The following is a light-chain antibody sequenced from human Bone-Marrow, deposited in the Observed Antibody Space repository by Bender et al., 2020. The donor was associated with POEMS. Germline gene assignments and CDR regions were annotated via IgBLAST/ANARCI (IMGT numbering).Light chain of an antibody. V-gene: IGLV3-1*01. Sequence: SYELTQSPSVSVSPGQTASITCSGDKLGDKYTTWYQQKPGQSPVLVIYQDIRRPSGIPERFSGSNSGNTATLTISGTQAMDEADYYCQAWDSSTAVFGGGTKLTVL. CDR2: QDI. CDR1: KLGDKY. J-gene: IGLJ3*02. CDR3: QAWDSSTAV.